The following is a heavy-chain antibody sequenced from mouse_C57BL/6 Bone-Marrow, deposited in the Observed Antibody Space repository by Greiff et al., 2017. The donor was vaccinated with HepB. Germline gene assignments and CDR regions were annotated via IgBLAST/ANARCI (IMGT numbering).Heavy chain of an antibody. CDR1: GFTFSSYA. CDR2: ISSGGDYI. CDR3: TRWAYSNPYYFDY. V-gene: IGHV5-9-1*02. J-gene: IGHJ2*01. D-gene: IGHD2-5*01. Sequence: DVMLVESGEGLVKPGGSLKLSCAASGFTFSSYAMSWVRQTPEKRLEWVAYISSGGDYIYYADTVKGRFTISRDNARNTLYLQMSSLKSEDTAMYYCTRWAYSNPYYFDYWGQGTTLTVSS.